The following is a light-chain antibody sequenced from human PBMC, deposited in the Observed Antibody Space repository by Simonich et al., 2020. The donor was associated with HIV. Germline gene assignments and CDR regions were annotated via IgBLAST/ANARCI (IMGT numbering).Light chain of an antibody. J-gene: IGKJ4*01. CDR2: AAS. CDR3: QQLNSFPLT. V-gene: IGKV1-9*01. Sequence: IQLTQSPSFLSASVGDRVTITCRASQGISSYLAWYQQKPGKAPKLLIYAASTLQSGVPSRFSGSGSGTEFTLTISSLQPEVFATYYCQQLNSFPLTFGGGTNVGIK. CDR1: QGISSY.